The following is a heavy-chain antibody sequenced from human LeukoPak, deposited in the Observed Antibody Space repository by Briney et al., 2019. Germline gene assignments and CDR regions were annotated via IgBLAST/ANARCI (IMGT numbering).Heavy chain of an antibody. CDR3: ARAPRGGYFDY. CDR2: ISYDGSNK. D-gene: IGHD3-16*01. Sequence: GGSLRLSCAASGFTFSSYAMHWVRQAPGKGLEWVAVISYDGSNKYYADSVKGRFTISRDNSKNTLYLQMNSLRAEDTAVSYCARAPRGGYFDYWGQGTLVTVSS. V-gene: IGHV3-30-3*01. J-gene: IGHJ4*02. CDR1: GFTFSSYA.